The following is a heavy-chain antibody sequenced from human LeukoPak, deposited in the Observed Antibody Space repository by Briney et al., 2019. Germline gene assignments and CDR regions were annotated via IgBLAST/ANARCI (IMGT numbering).Heavy chain of an antibody. V-gene: IGHV3-23*01. CDR1: GFSFSNYA. CDR2: ITGSGGNR. D-gene: IGHD4-17*01. CDR3: AKDPNGDYIGAFDFQR. J-gene: IGHJ1*01. Sequence: GGSLRLSCAGSGFSFSNYAMIWVRQAPGKGLEWVSAITGSGGNRFYTGSVKGRFTISRDNSRNTLYLQMDSLRGDDTAVYYCAKDPNGDYIGAFDFQRWGQGTQVTVSS.